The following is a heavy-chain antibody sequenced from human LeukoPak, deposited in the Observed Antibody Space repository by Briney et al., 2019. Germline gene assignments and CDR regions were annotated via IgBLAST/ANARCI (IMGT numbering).Heavy chain of an antibody. CDR2: INHSGST. CDR1: GGSFSGYY. J-gene: IGHJ4*02. Sequence: SETLSLTCAVYGGSFSGYYWSWIRQPPGKGLEWIGEINHSGSTNYNPSLKSRVTISVDTSKNQSSLKLSSVTAADTAVYYCARDRWFSSSWYGRTIDYWGQGTLVTVSS. D-gene: IGHD6-13*01. CDR3: ARDRWFSSSWYGRTIDY. V-gene: IGHV4-34*01.